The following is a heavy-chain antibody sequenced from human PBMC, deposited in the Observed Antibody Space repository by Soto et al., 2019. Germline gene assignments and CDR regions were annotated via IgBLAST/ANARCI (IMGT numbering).Heavy chain of an antibody. CDR1: GFTFSSYG. Sequence: QAQLVESGGGVVQPGRSLRLSCAASGFTFSSYGMHWVRQAPGTGLEWVAVFWFDGSSKYYADSVKGRFTISRDNSKNTLYLQMNSLRDEDTGVYYCARDSPFGPGDYWGQGTLVTVSS. CDR3: ARDSPFGPGDY. CDR2: FWFDGSSK. V-gene: IGHV3-33*01. D-gene: IGHD3-16*01. J-gene: IGHJ4*02.